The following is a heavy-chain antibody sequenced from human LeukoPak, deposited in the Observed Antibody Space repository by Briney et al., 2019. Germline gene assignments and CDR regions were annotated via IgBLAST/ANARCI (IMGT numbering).Heavy chain of an antibody. D-gene: IGHD3-22*01. Sequence: PSETLSLTCAVYGGSFSGYYWSWIRQPPGKGLEWIGEINHSGSTNYNPSLKSRLTISVDTSRNHFSLRLTSVTATDTAVYYCARRGYGSSGYYSTPEWYFDLWGRGTLVTVSS. CDR3: ARRGYGSSGYYSTPEWYFDL. V-gene: IGHV4-34*01. CDR2: INHSGST. J-gene: IGHJ2*01. CDR1: GGSFSGYY.